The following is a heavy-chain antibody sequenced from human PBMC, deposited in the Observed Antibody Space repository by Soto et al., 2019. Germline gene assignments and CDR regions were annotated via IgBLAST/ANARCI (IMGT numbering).Heavy chain of an antibody. Sequence: GSLNLSFAASGFTFSSYAMNRVRQAQGKGLEGVSAISGSGGSTYYADSVKGRFTISRDNSKNTLYLQMNSLRAEDTAVYYCAKYAPRITIFGVVIRPDYYYYGMDVWGQGTTVTVAS. J-gene: IGHJ6*02. V-gene: IGHV3-23*01. CDR3: AKYAPRITIFGVVIRPDYYYYGMDV. CDR2: ISGSGGST. CDR1: GFTFSSYA. D-gene: IGHD3-3*01.